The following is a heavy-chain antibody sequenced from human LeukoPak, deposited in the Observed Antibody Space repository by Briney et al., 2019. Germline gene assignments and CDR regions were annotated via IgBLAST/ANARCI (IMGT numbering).Heavy chain of an antibody. V-gene: IGHV1-69*13. CDR2: IIPIFGTA. Sequence: SVKVSCKASGGTFSSYAISWVRQAPGQGLEWMGGIIPIFGTANYAQKFQGRVTITADESTSTAYMELSSLRSEDTAVYYCARVKGSYFPNDAFDIWGQGTMVTVSS. J-gene: IGHJ3*02. CDR1: GGTFSSYA. CDR3: ARVKGSYFPNDAFDI. D-gene: IGHD1-26*01.